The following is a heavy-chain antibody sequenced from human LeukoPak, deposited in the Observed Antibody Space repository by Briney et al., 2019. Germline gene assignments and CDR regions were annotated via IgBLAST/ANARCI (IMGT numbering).Heavy chain of an antibody. CDR2: INHSGST. V-gene: IGHV4-34*01. CDR1: GGSFSGYY. D-gene: IGHD3-22*01. Sequence: PSETLSLTCAVYGGSFSGYYWSWIRQPPGKGLEWIGEINHSGSTNYNPSLKSRVTMSVDTSKNQFSLKLSSVTAADTAVYYCARGTYYYDSSGYSYYDYYYMDVWGKGTTVTISS. J-gene: IGHJ6*03. CDR3: ARGTYYYDSSGYSYYDYYYMDV.